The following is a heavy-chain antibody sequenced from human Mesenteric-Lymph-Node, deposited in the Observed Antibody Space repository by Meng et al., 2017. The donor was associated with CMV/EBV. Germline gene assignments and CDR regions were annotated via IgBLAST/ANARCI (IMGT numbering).Heavy chain of an antibody. CDR3: ARDISSGSYGDYYGMDV. J-gene: IGHJ6*02. Sequence: GESLKISCAASGFTFSNAWMSWVRQAPGKGLEWVGRIKSKTDGGTTDYAAPVKGRFTISRDDSKNTLYLQMNSLRAEDTAVYYCARDISSGSYGDYYGMDVWGQGTTVTVSS. CDR2: IKSKTDGGTT. CDR1: GFTFSNAW. V-gene: IGHV3-15*01. D-gene: IGHD1-26*01.